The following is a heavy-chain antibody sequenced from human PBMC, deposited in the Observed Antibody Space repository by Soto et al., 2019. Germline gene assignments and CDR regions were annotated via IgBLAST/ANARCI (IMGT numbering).Heavy chain of an antibody. CDR2: IYPGDSEI. CDR3: ARQVSLITAAGPNDY. Sequence: PGESLKISCKGSGYSFTSYWIGWVRQMPGKGLEWMGIIYPGDSEIRYSPSFQGQVTISADKSISTAYLQWSSLKASDTAMYYCARQVSLITAAGPNDYWGQGTLVTVSS. J-gene: IGHJ4*02. CDR1: GYSFTSYW. V-gene: IGHV5-51*01. D-gene: IGHD6-13*01.